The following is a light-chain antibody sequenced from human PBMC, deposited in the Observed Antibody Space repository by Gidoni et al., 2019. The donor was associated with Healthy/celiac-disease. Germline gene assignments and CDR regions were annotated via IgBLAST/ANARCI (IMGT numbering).Light chain of an antibody. Sequence: DIVMTQSPDSLAVSLGERATINCKSSQSVLYSSNNKNYLAWYQQKPGQPPKLLIYWASTRESGVPDRFSGSGSVTDFTLTISSLQAEDVAVYYCQRYYSTPRTFAQXTKVEFK. CDR3: QRYYSTPRT. J-gene: IGKJ1*01. CDR1: QSVLYSSNNKNY. V-gene: IGKV4-1*01. CDR2: WAS.